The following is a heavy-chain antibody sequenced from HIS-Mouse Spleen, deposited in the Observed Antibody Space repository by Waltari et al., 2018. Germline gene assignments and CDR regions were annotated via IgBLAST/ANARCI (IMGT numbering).Heavy chain of an antibody. D-gene: IGHD6-6*01. J-gene: IGHJ4*02. CDR3: AKAPLEQLVFDY. CDR2: ISGIGGST. Sequence: EVQLLESGGGLVQPGGSLRLSCSASGFTFSSYAMSWVRQAPGKVLGWVSAISGIGGSTYYADSVKGRFTISRDNSKNTLYLQMNSLRAEDTAVYYCAKAPLEQLVFDYWGQGTLVTVSS. CDR1: GFTFSSYA. V-gene: IGHV3-23*01.